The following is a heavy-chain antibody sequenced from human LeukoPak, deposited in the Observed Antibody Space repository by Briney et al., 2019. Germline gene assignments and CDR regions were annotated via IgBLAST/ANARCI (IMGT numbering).Heavy chain of an antibody. Sequence: GGSLRLSCAASGFTLSSYGMHWVRQAPGKGLEWVAFIRYDGSNKYYADSVKGRFTISRDNSKNTLYLQMNSLRAEDTAVYYCARRASGGWNFDYWGQGTLVTVSS. V-gene: IGHV3-30*02. D-gene: IGHD6-19*01. J-gene: IGHJ4*02. CDR3: ARRASGGWNFDY. CDR2: IRYDGSNK. CDR1: GFTLSSYG.